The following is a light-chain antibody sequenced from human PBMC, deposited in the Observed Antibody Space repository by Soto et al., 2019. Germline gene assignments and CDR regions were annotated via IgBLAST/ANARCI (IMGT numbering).Light chain of an antibody. CDR2: NTN. V-gene: IGLV8-61*01. CDR3: VLYMGSGIWV. Sequence: QTVVTQEPSFSVSPGRTVTLTCGLSSGSVSTSYYPSWYQQTPGQVPRTLIYNTNTRSSGVPDRFSGSIRGNKAALTITGAQADDESDYYCVLYMGSGIWVFGGGTKLTVL. CDR1: SGSVSTSYY. J-gene: IGLJ3*02.